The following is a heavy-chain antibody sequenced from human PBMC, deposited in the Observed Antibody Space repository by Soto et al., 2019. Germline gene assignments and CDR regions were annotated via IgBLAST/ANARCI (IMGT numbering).Heavy chain of an antibody. D-gene: IGHD3-10*01. CDR1: GHLFNNHW. V-gene: IGHV5-51*01. J-gene: IGHJ5*02. CDR3: ARGYFDSGHGYDL. Sequence: GESLKISCKGPGHLFNNHWIGWVRQTPGKGLEWMGLIFTRDSETKTSPSYQGHVSFSVDNSINTVYLQWTSLKTTDTGIYFCARGYFDSGHGYDLWGQGTLVTVSS. CDR2: IFTRDSET.